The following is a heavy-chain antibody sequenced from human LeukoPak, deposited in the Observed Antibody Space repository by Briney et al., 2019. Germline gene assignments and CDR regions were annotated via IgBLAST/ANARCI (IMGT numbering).Heavy chain of an antibody. D-gene: IGHD1-26*01. CDR2: INSDGSST. J-gene: IGHJ1*01. V-gene: IGHV3-74*01. CDR1: GFTFSSYA. CDR3: TRGDLVGVTGRAYQH. Sequence: GRSLRLSCAASGFTFSSYAMHWVRQAPGKGLVWVSRINSDGSSTSYADSVKGRFTISRDNAKNTLYLQMNSLRAEDTAVYYCTRGDLVGVTGRAYQHWGQGTLATVSS.